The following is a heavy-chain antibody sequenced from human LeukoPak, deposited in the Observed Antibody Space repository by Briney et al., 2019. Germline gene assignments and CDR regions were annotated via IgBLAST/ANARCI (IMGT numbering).Heavy chain of an antibody. CDR2: MNPNSGNT. CDR3: ARNQSAYYYYSYMTV. CDR1: GYTFTGYY. J-gene: IGHJ6*03. Sequence: ASVKVSCKASGYTFTGYYMHWVRQAPGQGLEWMGWMNPNSGNTGYAQKFQGRVTITRNTSISTAYMELRSLRSDDTAVYYCARNQSAYYYYSYMTVGGKGTRVTVSS. V-gene: IGHV1-8*03.